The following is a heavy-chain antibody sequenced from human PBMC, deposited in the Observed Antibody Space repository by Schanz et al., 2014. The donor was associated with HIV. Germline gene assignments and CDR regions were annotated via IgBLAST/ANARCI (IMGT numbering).Heavy chain of an antibody. J-gene: IGHJ4*02. CDR2: INPNSGGT. CDR3: AIPSSGWSTFGY. V-gene: IGHV1-2*02. Sequence: QVQLVQSGAEVKKPGASVKVSCKASGYTFTAYYIHWVRQAPGQGLEWMGWINPNSGGTNFAQKFQGRVTLTRDTSITTAYMELTTLRSDDTALYYCAIPSSGWSTFGYWSPGALVTVSS. D-gene: IGHD6-19*01. CDR1: GYTFTAYY.